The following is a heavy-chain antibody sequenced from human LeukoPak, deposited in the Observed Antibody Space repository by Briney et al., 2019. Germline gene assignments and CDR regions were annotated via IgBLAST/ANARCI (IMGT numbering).Heavy chain of an antibody. CDR1: GFSVSTKY. CDR3: TSLTVTMGFDYCDY. Sequence: GGSLRLSCAASGFSVSTKYMTWVRQAPGKGLEWISVIYSDGSTFYADSVKGRFTISRDNFKNSLYLQMNSLRADDTAVYCCTSLTVTMGFDYCDYWGQGTLVTVSS. J-gene: IGHJ4*02. D-gene: IGHD4-17*01. CDR2: IYSDGST. V-gene: IGHV3-53*01.